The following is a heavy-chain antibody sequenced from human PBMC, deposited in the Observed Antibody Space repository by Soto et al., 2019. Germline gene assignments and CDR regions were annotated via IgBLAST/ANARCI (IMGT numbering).Heavy chain of an antibody. CDR1: GFTFSSYS. CDR3: ARDGGSYYDFDFDY. J-gene: IGHJ4*02. V-gene: IGHV3-48*02. D-gene: IGHD1-26*01. CDR2: ISSSSSTI. Sequence: EVQLVESGGGLVQPGGSLRLSCAASGFTFSSYSMNWVRQAPGKGMEWVSYISSSSSTIYYADSVKGRFTISRDNAKTSLYLQMNSLRDEDTAVYYCARDGGSYYDFDFDYWGQGTLVTVSS.